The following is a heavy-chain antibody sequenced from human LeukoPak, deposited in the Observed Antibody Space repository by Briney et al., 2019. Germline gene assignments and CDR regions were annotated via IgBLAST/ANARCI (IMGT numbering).Heavy chain of an antibody. J-gene: IGHJ4*02. D-gene: IGHD5-18*01. Sequence: PSETLSLTCAVYSGSFSGYYWSWIRQPPGKGLAWIGEINHSGSTNYNPSLKSRVTMSVDTSKNQFSLRLSSVTAADTAIYYCARSGYSYMNYWGQGTLVTVSS. CDR2: INHSGST. CDR3: ARSGYSYMNY. V-gene: IGHV4-34*01. CDR1: SGSFSGYY.